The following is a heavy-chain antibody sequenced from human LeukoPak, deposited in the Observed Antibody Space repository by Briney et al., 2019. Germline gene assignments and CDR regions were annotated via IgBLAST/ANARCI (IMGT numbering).Heavy chain of an antibody. D-gene: IGHD2-21*01. Sequence: SETLSLTCTVSGGSISSYHWIWIRQPPGKGLEWIGYIHYNGSTNYNPSFKSRVTTSVDTSKKQFSLKLRSVTAADTAVYYCARSVSWGLLVRDDAFDIWGQGTMVTVSS. CDR3: ARSVSWGLLVRDDAFDI. J-gene: IGHJ3*02. CDR2: IHYNGST. CDR1: GGSISSYH. V-gene: IGHV4-59*08.